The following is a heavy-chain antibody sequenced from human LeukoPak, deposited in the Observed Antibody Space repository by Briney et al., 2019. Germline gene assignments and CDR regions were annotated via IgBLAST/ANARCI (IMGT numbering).Heavy chain of an antibody. CDR1: GFTFSSYA. Sequence: GGSLRLSCSASGFTFSSYAMHWVRQAPGKGLEYVSAISSNGGSTYYADSVKGRFTISRDNSKNTLYLRMSSLRAEDTAVYYCVKHVVTMVRGVDAFDIWGQGTMVTVSS. J-gene: IGHJ3*02. D-gene: IGHD3-10*01. V-gene: IGHV3-64D*06. CDR2: ISSNGGST. CDR3: VKHVVTMVRGVDAFDI.